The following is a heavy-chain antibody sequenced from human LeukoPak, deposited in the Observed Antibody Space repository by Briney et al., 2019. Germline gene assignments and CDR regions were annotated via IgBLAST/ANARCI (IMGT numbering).Heavy chain of an antibody. CDR1: AVSISSGNFY. CDR2: VYSTGNT. J-gene: IGHJ5*02. Sequence: SETLSLTCTVSAVSISSGNFYWSWIRQSAGKGLEWIGHVYSTGNTKYNPSLKSRVTISVDTSKNQFSLKLSSVTAADTAVYYCARGEKRIAAAGRTNWFDPWGQGTLVTVSS. D-gene: IGHD6-13*01. V-gene: IGHV4-61*09. CDR3: ARGEKRIAAAGRTNWFDP.